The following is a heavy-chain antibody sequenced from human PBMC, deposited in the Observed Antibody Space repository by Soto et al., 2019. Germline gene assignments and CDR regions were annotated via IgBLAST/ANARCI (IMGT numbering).Heavy chain of an antibody. D-gene: IGHD2-2*01. CDR3: ARGCSSTSCYADYGMDV. CDR1: GYTFTSYG. V-gene: IGHV1-18*04. Sequence: ASLKVSCKASGYTFTSYGIRWVRQAPGQGLEWMGWISAYNGNTNYAQKLQGRVTMTTDTSTSTAYMELRSLRSDDTAVYYCARGCSSTSCYADYGMDVWGQGTTVTVSS. J-gene: IGHJ6*02. CDR2: ISAYNGNT.